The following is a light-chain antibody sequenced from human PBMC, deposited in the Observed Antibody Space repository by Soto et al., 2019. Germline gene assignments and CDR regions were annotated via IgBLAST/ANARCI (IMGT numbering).Light chain of an antibody. J-gene: IGKJ1*01. Sequence: DIQMTQSPSTLSASVGDRVTITCRASQSVGSWLAWYQQKPGKAPQLLIYKASSLESGVPSRFSGSGSGTEFSLTISSLQTDDFASYHCQQYGSSSPWTFGQGTKVEIK. CDR2: KAS. CDR1: QSVGSW. CDR3: QQYGSSSPWT. V-gene: IGKV1-5*03.